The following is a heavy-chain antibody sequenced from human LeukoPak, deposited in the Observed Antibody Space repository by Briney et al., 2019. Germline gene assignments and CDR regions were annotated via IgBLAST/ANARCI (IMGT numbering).Heavy chain of an antibody. D-gene: IGHD3-22*01. CDR1: GFTVSSNY. Sequence: PGGSLRLSCAASGFTVSSNYMSWVRQAPGKGLEWVSVIYSGGSTYYADSVKGRFTISRDNSKNTLYLQMNSLRAEDTAVYYCAKVQYYYDSSGLYYFDYWGQGTLVTVSS. CDR2: IYSGGST. CDR3: AKVQYYYDSSGLYYFDY. J-gene: IGHJ4*02. V-gene: IGHV3-53*05.